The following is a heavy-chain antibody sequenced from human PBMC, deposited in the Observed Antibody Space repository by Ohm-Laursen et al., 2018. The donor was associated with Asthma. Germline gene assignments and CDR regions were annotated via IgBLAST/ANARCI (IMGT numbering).Heavy chain of an antibody. CDR2: ISFDGSNK. Sequence: SLRLSCAATGFTFNSYGIHWVRQAPGKGLEWVAVISFDGSNKYYADSVKGRFTISRDNSKNTLYLQMNSLRAEDTAVYYCARVSYDFWSGYPFDYYYYYGMDVWGQGTTVTVSS. CDR1: GFTFNSYG. J-gene: IGHJ6*02. CDR3: ARVSYDFWSGYPFDYYYYYGMDV. V-gene: IGHV3-30*03. D-gene: IGHD3-3*01.